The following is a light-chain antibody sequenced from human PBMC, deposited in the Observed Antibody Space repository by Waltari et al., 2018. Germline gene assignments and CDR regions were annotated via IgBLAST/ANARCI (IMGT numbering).Light chain of an antibody. J-gene: IGKJ2*01. Sequence: DIVLTQSPATLSLSPGERAPLSCRASQSVSGPLAWYQQKPGQAPVLLIYDTSNRATGIPARFSGGGSGTDFTLSISRLEPEDFALYFCHLRTDWPPRYTFGQGTKLEIK. V-gene: IGKV3-11*01. CDR2: DTS. CDR1: QSVSGP. CDR3: HLRTDWPPRYT.